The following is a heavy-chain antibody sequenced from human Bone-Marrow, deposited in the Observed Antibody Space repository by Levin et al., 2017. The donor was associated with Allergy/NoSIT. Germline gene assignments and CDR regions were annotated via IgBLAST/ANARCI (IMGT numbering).Heavy chain of an antibody. D-gene: IGHD1-26*01. CDR3: AREDVGATGSNWFDP. Sequence: ASVKVSCKASGYTFTGYYMHWVRQAPGQGLEWMGWINPNSGGTNYAQKFQGRVTMTRDTSISTAYMELSRLRSDDTAVYYCAREDVGATGSNWFDPWGQGTLVTVSS. CDR1: GYTFTGYY. V-gene: IGHV1-2*02. J-gene: IGHJ5*02. CDR2: INPNSGGT.